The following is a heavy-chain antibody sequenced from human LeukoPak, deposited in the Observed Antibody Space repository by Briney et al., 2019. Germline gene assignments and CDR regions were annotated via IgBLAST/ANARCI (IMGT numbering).Heavy chain of an antibody. CDR3: AREPPYGDLALDY. J-gene: IGHJ4*02. D-gene: IGHD3-10*01. CDR2: INSRSTSI. CDR1: GFTFSSYS. V-gene: IGHV3-48*02. Sequence: PGGSLRLSCAASGFTFSSYSMNWVRQAPGKGLEWVSHINSRSTSIHYADSVKGRFTISRDNAKNALYLLMNSLRDEDTAVYYCAREPPYGDLALDYWGQGTLVTVSS.